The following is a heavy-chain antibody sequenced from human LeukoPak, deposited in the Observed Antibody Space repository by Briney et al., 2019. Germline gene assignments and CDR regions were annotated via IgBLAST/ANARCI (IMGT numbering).Heavy chain of an antibody. CDR1: GFTVSSNY. V-gene: IGHV3-66*02. CDR2: IYSVGST. J-gene: IGHJ5*02. D-gene: IGHD6-13*01. Sequence: GGSLRLSCAASGFTVSSNYMSWVRQAPGKGLEWVSVIYSVGSTYYADSVKGRFTISRDNSKNTLYLQMNSLRAEDTAVYYCASIAAAGTAFWFDPWGQGTLVTVSS. CDR3: ASIAAAGTAFWFDP.